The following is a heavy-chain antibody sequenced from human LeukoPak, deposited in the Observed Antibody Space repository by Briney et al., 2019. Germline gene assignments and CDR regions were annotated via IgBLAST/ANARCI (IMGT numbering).Heavy chain of an antibody. CDR1: GGTFSSYA. V-gene: IGHV1-69*13. CDR3: ARDSGEMRYYYYGMDV. Sequence: SVKVSCKASGGTFSSYAISWVRQAPGQGLEWMGGIIPIFGTANYAQKFQGRVTITADESTSTAYMELSSLRSEDTAVYYCARDSGEMRYYYYGMDVWGQGTTVTVSS. CDR2: IIPIFGTA. D-gene: IGHD5-24*01. J-gene: IGHJ6*02.